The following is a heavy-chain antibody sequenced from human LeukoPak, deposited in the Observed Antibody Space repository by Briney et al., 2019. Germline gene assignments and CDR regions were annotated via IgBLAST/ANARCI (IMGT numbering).Heavy chain of an antibody. D-gene: IGHD2-15*01. Sequence: PGESLKISCKGPGHSFINYWVAWVRQMPGKGLEWIGIIYPGDSHTRYSPSFQGQVTISADMSIDTAYLQWSSLRASDTAMYYCAGIAATWYGGSWGQGTLVFVSS. CDR3: AGIAATWYGGS. J-gene: IGHJ4*02. V-gene: IGHV5-51*01. CDR2: IYPGDSHT. CDR1: GHSFINYW.